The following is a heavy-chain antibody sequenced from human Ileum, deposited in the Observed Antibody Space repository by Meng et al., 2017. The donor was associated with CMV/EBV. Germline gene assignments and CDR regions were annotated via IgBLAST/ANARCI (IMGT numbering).Heavy chain of an antibody. V-gene: IGHV1-18*01. Sequence: QMVQSVAEVNKHRPSGTVFCEDCGYSFTDYGLSSVRQARGQGLEWMGWITTYNGNTNDAQKLQGRITIATDPSTSTAYMELRSLRCEDTAVYYCLSSNWGSWDYWGQGTLVTVSS. CDR1: GYSFTDYG. D-gene: IGHD7-27*01. CDR2: ITTYNGNT. J-gene: IGHJ4*02. CDR3: LSSNWGSWDY.